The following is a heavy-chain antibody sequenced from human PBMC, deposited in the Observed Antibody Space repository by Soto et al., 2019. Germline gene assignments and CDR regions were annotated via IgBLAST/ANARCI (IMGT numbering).Heavy chain of an antibody. CDR3: VGSLSPEDKWFDP. CDR2: IYYSGNT. D-gene: IGHD3-16*02. J-gene: IGHJ5*02. V-gene: IGHV4-59*01. CDR1: GGSISSYY. Sequence: PSETLSLTCTVSGGSISSYYWSWIRQPPGKGLEWIGYIYYSGNTNYNPSLKSRVTISVDTSKNQFSLKLSSVTAADTAVYYCVGSLSPEDKWFDPWGQGTLVTVSS.